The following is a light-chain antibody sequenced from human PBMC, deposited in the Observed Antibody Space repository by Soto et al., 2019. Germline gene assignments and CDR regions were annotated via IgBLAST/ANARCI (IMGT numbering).Light chain of an antibody. Sequence: QSVLTQPPSVSGAPGQRVTISCTGSSSNIGAGYDVHWYQQLPGTAPKLLVHGNTDRPSGVPDRFSGSKSGTSAALAITGLQAEDEADYYWQSYDSSLSGWLFGGGTKLTVL. CDR3: QSYDSSLSGWL. V-gene: IGLV1-40*01. J-gene: IGLJ2*01. CDR1: SSNIGAGYD. CDR2: GNT.